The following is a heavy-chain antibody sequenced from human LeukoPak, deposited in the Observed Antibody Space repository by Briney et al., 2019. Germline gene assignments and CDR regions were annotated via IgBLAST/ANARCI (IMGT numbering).Heavy chain of an antibody. D-gene: IGHD2-2*01. J-gene: IGHJ3*02. CDR1: GYTLTELS. Sequence: VASVKVSCKVSGYTLTELSMHWVRQAPGKGLEWMGGFDPEDGETIYAQRFQGRVTMTEDTSTDTAYMELSSLRSEDTAVYYCATIPVVPAAIDAFDIWGQGTLVTVSS. CDR2: FDPEDGET. CDR3: ATIPVVPAAIDAFDI. V-gene: IGHV1-24*01.